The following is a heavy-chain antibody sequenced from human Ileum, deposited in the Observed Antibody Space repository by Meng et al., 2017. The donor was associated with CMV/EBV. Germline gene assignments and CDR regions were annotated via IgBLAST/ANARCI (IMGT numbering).Heavy chain of an antibody. CDR1: DGPIATDIVH. J-gene: IGHJ5*02. Sequence: LPQQKTGPRLVKPVQILSRTCTVSDGPIATDIVHWSRVRLTPGKGMDWIAVIQHRGRPSYNPSLKSRFTIPLDTSNNQFSPTVTSVTAADTAVYHCARVSWSAGPQMIPTFDPWAQRTLVTVSS. D-gene: IGHD6-19*01. V-gene: IGHV4-30-4*01. CDR2: IQHRGRP. CDR3: ARVSWSAGPQMIPTFDP.